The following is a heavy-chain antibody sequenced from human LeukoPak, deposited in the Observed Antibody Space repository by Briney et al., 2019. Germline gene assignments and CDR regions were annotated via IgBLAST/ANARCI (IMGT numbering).Heavy chain of an antibody. J-gene: IGHJ4*02. Sequence: SETLSLTCTVSGGSISSYYWSWIRQPPGKGLEWIGYIYYSGSTNYNPSLKSRVTMSVDTSKNHFSLKLSSVTAADTAVYYCARGGGILSPFDYWGQGTLVTVSS. CDR1: GGSISSYY. D-gene: IGHD2-21*01. CDR2: IYYSGST. CDR3: ARGGGILSPFDY. V-gene: IGHV4-59*12.